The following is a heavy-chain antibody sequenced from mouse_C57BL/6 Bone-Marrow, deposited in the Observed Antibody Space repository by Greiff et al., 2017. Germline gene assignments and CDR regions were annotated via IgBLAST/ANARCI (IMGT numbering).Heavy chain of an antibody. J-gene: IGHJ3*01. CDR3: ARHPNGSSYGVAY. CDR2: ISSGGSYT. V-gene: IGHV5-6*02. CDR1: GFTFSSYG. D-gene: IGHD1-1*01. Sequence: DVKLVESGGDLVKPGGSLKLSCAASGFTFSSYGLSWVRQTPDKRLEWVATISSGGSYTYYPDSVKGRFTISRDNAKNTLYLQMSSLKSEDTAMYYCARHPNGSSYGVAYWGQGTLVTVSA.